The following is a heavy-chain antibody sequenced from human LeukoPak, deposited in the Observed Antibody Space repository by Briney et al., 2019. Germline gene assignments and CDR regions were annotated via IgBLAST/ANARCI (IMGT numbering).Heavy chain of an antibody. CDR1: GGSISSSSYY. D-gene: IGHD6-19*01. J-gene: IGHJ4*02. V-gene: IGHV4-39*01. CDR2: IYYSGST. Sequence: NPSETLSLTCTVSGGSISSSSYYWGWIRQPPGKGLEWIGSIYYSGSTYYNPSLKSRVTISVDTSKNQFSLKLTSVTAADTAVYYCARIASGWSFEYWGQGTLVTVSS. CDR3: ARIASGWSFEY.